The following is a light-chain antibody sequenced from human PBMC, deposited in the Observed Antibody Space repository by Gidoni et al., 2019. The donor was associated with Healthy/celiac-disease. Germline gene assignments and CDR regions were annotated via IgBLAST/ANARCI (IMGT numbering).Light chain of an antibody. J-gene: IGKJ4*01. CDR2: GAS. Sequence: EIVMTQSPATLSVSPGESATLTCRASQSVSSNLPWYQQKPGQAPRLLNYGASTSAPGIAARFSGSGSGTEFTLTSSILQSEDFAVYYCQHYNNCPLTFGGGTKVEIK. V-gene: IGKV3-15*01. CDR3: QHYNNCPLT. CDR1: QSVSSN.